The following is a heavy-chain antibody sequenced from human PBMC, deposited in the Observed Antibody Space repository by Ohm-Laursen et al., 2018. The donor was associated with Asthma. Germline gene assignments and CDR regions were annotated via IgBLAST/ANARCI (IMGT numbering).Heavy chain of an antibody. CDR1: GGSISSGDYY. J-gene: IGHJ4*02. CDR3: ASQVRYFSGFDY. CDR2: IYYSGST. D-gene: IGHD3-10*01. V-gene: IGHV4-30-4*01. Sequence: SQTLSLTCTVSGGSISSGDYYWSWIRQPPGKGLEWIGYIYYSGSTYYNPSLKSRVTISVDTSKNQFSLKLSSVTAADTAVYYCASQVRYFSGFDYWGQGTLVTVSS.